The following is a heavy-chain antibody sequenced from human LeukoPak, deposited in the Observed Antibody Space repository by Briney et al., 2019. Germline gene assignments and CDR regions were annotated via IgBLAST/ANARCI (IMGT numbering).Heavy chain of an antibody. D-gene: IGHD6-6*01. CDR2: VYTSGST. CDR1: GGSINGYC. CDR3: ARGSSQLEPFDY. V-gene: IGHV4-4*07. Sequence: SETLSLTCTVSGGSINGYCWSWIRQPAGKGLEWIGRVYTSGSTSYNPSLKTRVTMSADTSENQFSLRLNSVTAADTAVYFCARGSSQLEPFDYWGQGTLVTVSS. J-gene: IGHJ4*02.